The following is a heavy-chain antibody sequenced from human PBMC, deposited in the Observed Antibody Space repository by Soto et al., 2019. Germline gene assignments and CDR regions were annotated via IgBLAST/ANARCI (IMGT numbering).Heavy chain of an antibody. CDR1: GGTFSSYR. CDR3: ERDSGAKLSSS. J-gene: IGHJ4*02. Sequence: SVKVSCKASGGTFSSYRFNWVRQARGQGLEWLGGIVPIYRTADYAQKFQGRVTITADESTRTVYMELSSLKSQDTALYYCERDSGAKLSSSWGQGTLVTVSS. CDR2: IVPIYRTA. V-gene: IGHV1-69*13. D-gene: IGHD6-13*01.